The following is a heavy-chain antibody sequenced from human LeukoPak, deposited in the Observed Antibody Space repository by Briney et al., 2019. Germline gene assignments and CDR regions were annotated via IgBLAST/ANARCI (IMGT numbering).Heavy chain of an antibody. V-gene: IGHV1-69*04. Sequence: GASVKVSCKASGYTFTSYAMNWVRQAPGQGLEWMGRIIPIHGTANYAQKFQGKVTITADKSTSTAYMELSSLRSEDTAVYYCARAPDGGAFDIWGQGAMVTVSS. D-gene: IGHD3-16*01. CDR3: ARAPDGGAFDI. CDR1: GYTFTSYA. J-gene: IGHJ3*02. CDR2: IIPIHGTA.